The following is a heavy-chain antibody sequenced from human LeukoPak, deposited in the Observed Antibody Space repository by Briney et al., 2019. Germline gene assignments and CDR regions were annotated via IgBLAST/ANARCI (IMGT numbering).Heavy chain of an antibody. D-gene: IGHD1-1*01. J-gene: IGHJ4*02. V-gene: IGHV3-74*01. Sequence: GGSLRLSCAAFGFTFSTYWMHWVRQAPGKGLVWVSRIDGEGSVTKYTDSVKGRFTISRDNAKNTVYLQTNSLRAEDTAVYYCTTGGSYFFDYWGQGTLVTVSS. CDR2: IDGEGSVT. CDR1: GFTFSTYW. CDR3: TTGGSYFFDY.